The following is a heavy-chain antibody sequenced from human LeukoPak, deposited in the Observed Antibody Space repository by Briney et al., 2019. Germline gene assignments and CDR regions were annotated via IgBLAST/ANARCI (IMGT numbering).Heavy chain of an antibody. D-gene: IGHD2-21*02. J-gene: IGHJ3*02. CDR1: GFTFSSYA. CDR2: ISGSGGST. CDR3: AKGTGYCGGGCQNRNDAFDI. V-gene: IGHV3-23*01. Sequence: PGGSLRLSCAASGFTFSSYAMSWVRQAPGKGLEWVSAISGSGGSTYYADSVKGRFTISRDNSKNTLYLQMNSLRAEDTAVYYCAKGTGYCGGGCQNRNDAFDIWGQGTMVTVSS.